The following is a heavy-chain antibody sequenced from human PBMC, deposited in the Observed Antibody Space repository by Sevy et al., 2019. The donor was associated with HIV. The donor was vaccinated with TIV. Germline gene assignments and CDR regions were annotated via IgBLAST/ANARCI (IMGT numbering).Heavy chain of an antibody. D-gene: IGHD6-13*01. V-gene: IGHV3-30*02. CDR1: GFTFSYSG. J-gene: IGHJ4*02. Sequence: GGSLRLSCPTSGFTFSYSGMHWVRQAPGKGLEWVTFIQYDGRYTHYAHSVKGRFTISRDNSKNTLYLQMNSLRGDDTAVYYCAKNTAAVGTGGFDYWGQGALVTVSS. CDR3: AKNTAAVGTGGFDY. CDR2: IQYDGRYT.